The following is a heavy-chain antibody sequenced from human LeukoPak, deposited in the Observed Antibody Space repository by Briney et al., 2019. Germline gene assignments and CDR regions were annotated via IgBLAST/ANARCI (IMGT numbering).Heavy chain of an antibody. J-gene: IGHJ4*02. CDR3: AGRPDTSMVPIFDY. Sequence: ASVKVSCKASGYTFTGYYVHWVRQAPRQGLEWMGWINPSSGGTNYAQKFQGRVTMTGDTSISTVYMELSRLSSDDTAVYFCAGRPDTSMVPIFDYWGQGTLVTISS. V-gene: IGHV1-2*02. D-gene: IGHD5-18*01. CDR2: INPSSGGT. CDR1: GYTFTGYY.